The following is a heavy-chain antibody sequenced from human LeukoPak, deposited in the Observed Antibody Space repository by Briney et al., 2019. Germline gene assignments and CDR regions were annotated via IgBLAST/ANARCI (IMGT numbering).Heavy chain of an antibody. V-gene: IGHV3-23*01. CDR2: ISGSGERT. J-gene: IGHJ4*02. CDR3: ARRSGYDFYGSWEKY. Sequence: PGGSLRLSCAASGFTFSSYAMSGVRQAPGKGLEWVSAISGSGERTYYADSVKGRFTIFRDNSKNTLYLQMNSLRAEDTAVFYCARRSGYDFYGSWEKYWGQGNLVTVSS. D-gene: IGHD5-12*01. CDR1: GFTFSSYA.